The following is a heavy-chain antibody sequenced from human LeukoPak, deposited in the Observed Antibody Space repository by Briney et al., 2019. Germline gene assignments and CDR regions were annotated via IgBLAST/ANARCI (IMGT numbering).Heavy chain of an antibody. J-gene: IGHJ4*02. D-gene: IGHD3-22*01. CDR2: IWYDGSNK. V-gene: IGHV3-33*08. CDR1: GFTFSSYG. CDR3: ARGSRYYDSSGSLGY. Sequence: GGSLRLSCAASGFTFSSYGMHWVRQAPGKGLEWVAVIWYDGSNKYYADSVKGRFTISRDNSKNTLYLQMNSLRAEDTAVYYCARGSRYYDSSGSLGYWGQGTLVTVSS.